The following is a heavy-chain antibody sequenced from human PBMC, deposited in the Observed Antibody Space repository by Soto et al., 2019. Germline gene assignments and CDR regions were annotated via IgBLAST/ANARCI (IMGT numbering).Heavy chain of an antibody. J-gene: IGHJ6*02. CDR1: VFTFSSYS. V-gene: IGHV3-21*01. D-gene: IGHD3-3*01. CDR3: ARASRSEDFWSGYYYYYYGMDV. CDR2: ISSSSSYI. Sequence: PGGSLRLSCAASVFTFSSYSMNWVRQAPGKGLEWVSSISSSSSYIYYADSVKGRFTISRDNARNSLYLQMNSLRAEDTAVYYCARASRSEDFWSGYYYYYYGMDVWGQGTTVTVSS.